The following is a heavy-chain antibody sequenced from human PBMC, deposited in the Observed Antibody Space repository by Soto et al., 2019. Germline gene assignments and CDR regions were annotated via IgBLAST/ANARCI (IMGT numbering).Heavy chain of an antibody. Sequence: SETLSLTCAVYCGSFSGYYWSWIRQPPGKGLEWIGEINHSGSTNYNPSLKSRVTISVDTSKNQFSLKLSSVTAADTAVYYCARGVADWTYYDFWSGYRDDAFDIWGQGTMVTVSS. CDR1: CGSFSGYY. V-gene: IGHV4-34*01. CDR3: ARGVADWTYYDFWSGYRDDAFDI. J-gene: IGHJ3*02. CDR2: INHSGST. D-gene: IGHD3-3*01.